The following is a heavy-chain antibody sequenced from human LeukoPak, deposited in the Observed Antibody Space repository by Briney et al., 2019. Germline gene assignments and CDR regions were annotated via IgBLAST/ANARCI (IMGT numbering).Heavy chain of an antibody. Sequence: VASVKVSCKASGYTFTSYGISWVRQAPGQGLEWMGWISAYNGNTNYAQKLQGRVTMTRNTSISTAYMELSSLRSEDTAVYYCARARTVTAIIYYYMDVWGKGTTVTISS. CDR3: ARARTVTAIIYYYMDV. D-gene: IGHD2-21*02. CDR2: ISAYNGNT. CDR1: GYTFTSYG. J-gene: IGHJ6*03. V-gene: IGHV1-18*01.